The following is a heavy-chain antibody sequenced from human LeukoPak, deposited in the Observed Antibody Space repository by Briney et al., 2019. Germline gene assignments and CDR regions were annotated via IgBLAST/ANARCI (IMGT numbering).Heavy chain of an antibody. D-gene: IGHD3-10*01. CDR1: GFTFSSNA. Sequence: GGSLRLSCAASGFTFSSNAMTWVRQAPGKGLEWVSVITANGGRTYYADSVKGRFTISRDNSKNTLSLQMNSLRADDTAVYYCAKDGAGPGRWGDYFDYWGQGTLVTVSS. V-gene: IGHV3-23*01. J-gene: IGHJ4*02. CDR3: AKDGAGPGRWGDYFDY. CDR2: ITANGGRT.